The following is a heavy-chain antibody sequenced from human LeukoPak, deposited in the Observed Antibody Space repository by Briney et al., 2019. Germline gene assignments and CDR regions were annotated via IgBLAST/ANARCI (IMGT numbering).Heavy chain of an antibody. D-gene: IGHD3-10*01. V-gene: IGHV1-2*02. CDR3: ARAGYYGSGSYYPLYNWFGP. CDR2: INPNSGGT. J-gene: IGHJ5*02. Sequence: GASVKVSCKASGYTFTGYYMHWVRQAPGQGLEWMGWINPNSGGTNYAQKFQGRVTMTRDTSISTAYMELSRLRSDDTAVYYCARAGYYGSGSYYPLYNWFGPWGQGTLVTVSS. CDR1: GYTFTGYY.